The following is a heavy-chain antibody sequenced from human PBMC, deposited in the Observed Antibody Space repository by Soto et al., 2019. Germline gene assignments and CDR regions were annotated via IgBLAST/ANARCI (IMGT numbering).Heavy chain of an antibody. CDR1: GFSFTGYY. D-gene: IGHD6-13*01. Sequence: ASVKVSCKASGFSFTGYYIHWLRQAPGQGLEWMGWINAHSGGTEYAQKFQGRVTLTRDTSIATAYLTLTSLTAADTAVYYCAREDSSSWHSNGWFDPWGQGTLVTVSS. CDR3: AREDSSSWHSNGWFDP. CDR2: INAHSGGT. V-gene: IGHV1-2*02. J-gene: IGHJ5*02.